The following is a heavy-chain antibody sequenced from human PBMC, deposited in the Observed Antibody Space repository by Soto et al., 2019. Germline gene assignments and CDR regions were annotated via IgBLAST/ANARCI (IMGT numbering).Heavy chain of an antibody. CDR2: MNPNSGNT. V-gene: IGHV1-8*01. CDR1: GYTFTSDD. J-gene: IGHJ5*02. Sequence: QVQLVQSGAEVKKPGASVKVSCKASGYTFTSDDINWVRQATGQGLEWMGWMNPNSGNTGFAQKFQGRVTLTRNTSISTAYMELSSLRSEDTAVYYCARGPGDSDSSGSSWFAPWGQGTLVAVSS. CDR3: ARGPGDSDSSGSSWFAP. D-gene: IGHD3-22*01.